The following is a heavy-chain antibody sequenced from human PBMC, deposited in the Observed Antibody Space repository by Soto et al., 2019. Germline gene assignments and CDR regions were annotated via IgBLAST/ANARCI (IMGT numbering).Heavy chain of an antibody. Sequence: QVQLEQSGAEVKKPGDSVKVSCKASGYTFTHFYITWVRQAPGQGLEWMGAISPHNFNTNYAQKLRGRVTLNTEKWTNSAYMDPRSLTSGDTAVYYCARDEGGYDIVTGYYKAPHFDSWGKGVPVTVSS. CDR1: GYTFTHFY. CDR3: ARDEGGYDIVTGYYKAPHFDS. V-gene: IGHV1-18*01. J-gene: IGHJ4*02. D-gene: IGHD3-9*01. CDR2: ISPHNFNT.